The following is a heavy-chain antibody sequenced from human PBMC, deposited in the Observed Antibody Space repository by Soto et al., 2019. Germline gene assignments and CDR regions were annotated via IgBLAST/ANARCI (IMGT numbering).Heavy chain of an antibody. CDR2: TSYDGSNK. V-gene: IGHV3-30-3*01. CDR1: GFTFSSYA. J-gene: IGHJ4*02. Sequence: GASLRLSCAASGFTFSSYAMHWVRQAPGKGLEWVAVTSYDGSNKYYADSVKGRFTISRDNSKKTLYLQMNRLRAEDPAVYYWWRVCLRLRYYWGQEALVTFSS. CDR3: WRVCLRLRYY.